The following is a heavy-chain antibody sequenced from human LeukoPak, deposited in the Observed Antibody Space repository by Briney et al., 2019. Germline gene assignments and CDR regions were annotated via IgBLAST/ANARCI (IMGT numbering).Heavy chain of an antibody. D-gene: IGHD6-19*01. CDR1: GGTFSSYA. J-gene: IGHJ4*02. CDR2: IIPIFGTA. V-gene: IGHV1-69*05. Sequence: RASVKVSCKASGGTFSSYAISWVRQAPGQGLEWMGGIIPIFGTANYAQKFQGRVTITTDESTSTAYMELRSLRSDDTAVYYCARGLYSSGWYFDYWGQGTLVTVSS. CDR3: ARGLYSSGWYFDY.